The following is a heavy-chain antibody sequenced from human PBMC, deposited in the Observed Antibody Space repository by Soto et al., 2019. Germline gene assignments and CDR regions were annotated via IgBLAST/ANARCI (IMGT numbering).Heavy chain of an antibody. CDR1: GFTFSSYG. J-gene: IGHJ6*02. V-gene: IGHV3-33*01. Sequence: QVQLVESGGGVVQPGRSLRLSCAASGFTFSSYGMHWVRQAPGKGLEWVAVIWYDGSNKYYADSVKGRFTISRDNSKNTLYLQRTGLGAEDAAVYYCAREGGDIVVVVAATPHYYYGMDVWGQGTTVTVSS. CDR3: AREGGDIVVVVAATPHYYYGMDV. CDR2: IWYDGSNK. D-gene: IGHD2-15*01.